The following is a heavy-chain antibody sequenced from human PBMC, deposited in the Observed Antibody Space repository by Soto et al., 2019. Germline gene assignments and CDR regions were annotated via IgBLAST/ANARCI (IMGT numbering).Heavy chain of an antibody. Sequence: SETLSLTCTVSGGSISSGDYYWSWIRQPPGKGLEWIGYIYYSGSTYYNPSLKSRVTISVGTSKNQFSLKLSSVTAADTAVYYCARGQYGGNSGTYWGQGTLVTVSS. V-gene: IGHV4-30-4*01. CDR1: GGSISSGDYY. CDR2: IYYSGST. J-gene: IGHJ4*02. D-gene: IGHD2-21*02. CDR3: ARGQYGGNSGTY.